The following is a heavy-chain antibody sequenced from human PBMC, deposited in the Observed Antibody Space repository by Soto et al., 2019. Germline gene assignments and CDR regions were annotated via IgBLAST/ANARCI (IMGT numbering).Heavy chain of an antibody. Sequence: GGSLRLSCAASGFTFSSYGMHWVRQAPGKGLEWVAVISYDGSNKYYADSVKGRFTISRDNSKNTLYLQMNSLRAEDTAVYYCAKDPEWELPKYYFDYWGQGTLVTVSS. CDR2: ISYDGSNK. CDR3: AKDPEWELPKYYFDY. V-gene: IGHV3-30*18. D-gene: IGHD1-26*01. J-gene: IGHJ4*02. CDR1: GFTFSSYG.